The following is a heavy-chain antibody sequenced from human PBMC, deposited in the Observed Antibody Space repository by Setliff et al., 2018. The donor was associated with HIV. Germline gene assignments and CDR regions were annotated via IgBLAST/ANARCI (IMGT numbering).Heavy chain of an antibody. Sequence: SETLSLTCAVSSYSISSGYYWGWIRQPPGKGLEWIGSVFHSGNTYCNPSLKSRVTISVDTSKNQFSLKLSSVTAADTAVYYCARSVYMVSFYFDYWGQGTLVTVSS. CDR3: ARSVYMVSFYFDY. CDR1: SYSISSGYY. CDR2: VFHSGNT. J-gene: IGHJ4*02. V-gene: IGHV4-38-2*01. D-gene: IGHD3-10*01.